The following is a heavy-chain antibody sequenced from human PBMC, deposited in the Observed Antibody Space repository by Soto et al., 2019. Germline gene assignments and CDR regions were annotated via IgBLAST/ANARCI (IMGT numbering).Heavy chain of an antibody. J-gene: IGHJ6*02. V-gene: IGHV3-30*03. CDR2: ISYDGSNK. CDR1: GFTFSSXX. Sequence: QVQLVESGGGVVQPGRSLRLSCAASGFTFSSXXXXXXXXXXXXXXXXVAVISYDGSNKYYADSVKGRFTISRDNSKXXXXXXXXXXXXXXXXXXXXXXXXXXXXXXXXMNYYYGMDVWGQGTTVTVSS. D-gene: IGHD3-16*01. CDR3: XXXXXXXXXXXXMNYYYGMDV.